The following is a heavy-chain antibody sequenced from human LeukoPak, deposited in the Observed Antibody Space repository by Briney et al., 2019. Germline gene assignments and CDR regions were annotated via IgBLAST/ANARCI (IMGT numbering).Heavy chain of an antibody. V-gene: IGHV3-7*05. Sequence: GESLRLSCEASGFTFSGYWMSRVRQAPGRGLEWVADINEDGTTIYYVNSVKGRFTISRDNAKNSLSLQLNTLRAGDTAVYYCARWSYVSGTWFLDYWGQGTLVTVSS. CDR2: INEDGTTI. CDR1: GFTFSGYW. D-gene: IGHD3-10*01. J-gene: IGHJ4*02. CDR3: ARWSYVSGTWFLDY.